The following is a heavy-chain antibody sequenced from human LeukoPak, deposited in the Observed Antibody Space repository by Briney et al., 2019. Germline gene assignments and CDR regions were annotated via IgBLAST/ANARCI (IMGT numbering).Heavy chain of an antibody. J-gene: IGHJ3*02. V-gene: IGHV4-61*02. Sequence: SETLSLACTVSGASISSESYHWSWIRQPAEKGLEWIGRMYTSGSTNYNPSLKSRVTMSVDMSKNQFSLKLSSVTAADTAVYYCARVLLHVDGNHVFDIWGQGTMVTVSS. CDR3: ARVLLHVDGNHVFDI. CDR1: GASISSESYH. CDR2: MYTSGST. D-gene: IGHD2-15*01.